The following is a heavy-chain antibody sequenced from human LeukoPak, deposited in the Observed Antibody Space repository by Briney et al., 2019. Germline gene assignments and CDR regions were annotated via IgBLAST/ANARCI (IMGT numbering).Heavy chain of an antibody. V-gene: IGHV1-2*02. D-gene: IGHD3-9*01. CDR2: INPNSGGT. Sequence: ASVKVSCKASGYTFTSYGISWVRQAPGQGLEWMGWINPNSGGTNYAQKFQGRVTMTRDTSISKAYMELSRLRSDDTVVYYCARDGRNYDILTGLYAWGQGTLVTVSS. CDR1: GYTFTSYG. J-gene: IGHJ5*02. CDR3: ARDGRNYDILTGLYA.